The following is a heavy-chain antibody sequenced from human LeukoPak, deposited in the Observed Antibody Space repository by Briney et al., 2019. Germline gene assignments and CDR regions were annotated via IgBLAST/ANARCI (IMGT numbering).Heavy chain of an antibody. CDR3: AKDDVVVTAIGDY. CDR2: ISGSGGST. CDR1: GFTFSSYA. J-gene: IGHJ4*02. V-gene: IGHV3-23*01. D-gene: IGHD2-21*02. Sequence: PGGSLRLSCAASGFTFSSYAMSWVRQAPGKGLEWVSAISGSGGSTYYADSVKGRFTISRDNSKNTLYLQMNSLRAEGTAVYYCAKDDVVVTAIGDYWGQGTLVTVSS.